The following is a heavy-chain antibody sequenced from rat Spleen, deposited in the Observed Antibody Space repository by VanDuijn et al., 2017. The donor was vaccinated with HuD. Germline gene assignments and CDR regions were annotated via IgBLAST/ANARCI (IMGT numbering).Heavy chain of an antibody. V-gene: IGHV5-29*01. CDR2: IRYDGGST. CDR3: ARHEGNSGYYFDY. D-gene: IGHD4-3*01. J-gene: IGHJ2*01. CDR1: GFTFSNYG. Sequence: EVQLVESGGGLVQPGRSLKLSCAASGFTFSNYGMHWCRQAPTKGLEWVATIRYDGGSTYYRDSVKGRFTISRDNAKSTLYLQMDSLRSEDTATYYCARHEGNSGYYFDYWGQGVMVTVSS.